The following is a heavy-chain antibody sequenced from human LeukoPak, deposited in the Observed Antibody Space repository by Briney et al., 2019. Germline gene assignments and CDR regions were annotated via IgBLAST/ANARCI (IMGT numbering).Heavy chain of an antibody. V-gene: IGHV3-7*05. Sequence: GGSLRLSCAGSGFTFSNHQMNWVRRAPGKGLEWVAKIKQDGGEKHYVDSVRGRFTISRDNAKNSLYLQMNSLRVEDTAMYYCARWNYDSGSWVLDYWGQGTLVTVSS. D-gene: IGHD3-10*01. CDR2: IKQDGGEK. J-gene: IGHJ4*02. CDR1: GFTFSNHQ. CDR3: ARWNYDSGSWVLDY.